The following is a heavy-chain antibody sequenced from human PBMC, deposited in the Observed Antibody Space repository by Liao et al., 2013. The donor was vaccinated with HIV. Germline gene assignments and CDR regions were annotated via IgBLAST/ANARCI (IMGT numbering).Heavy chain of an antibody. D-gene: IGHD5-18*01. CDR3: ASGYTYGTIDF. Sequence: QVQLQESGPGLVKPSQTLSLTCTVSGDSISSGSYYWSWIRQPAGKGLEWIGRIFTSGSTNYNPSLKSRVTMSVDTSKNQFSLKLSSVTAADTAVYYCASGYTYGTIDFWGQGTLVTVSS. CDR1: GDSISSGSYY. CDR2: IFTSGST. V-gene: IGHV4-61*02. J-gene: IGHJ4*02.